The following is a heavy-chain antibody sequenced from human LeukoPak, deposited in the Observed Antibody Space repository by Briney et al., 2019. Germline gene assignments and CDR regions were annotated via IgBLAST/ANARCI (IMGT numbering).Heavy chain of an antibody. V-gene: IGHV3-30*18. D-gene: IGHD6-13*01. CDR1: GFTFSSYG. CDR2: ISYDGSNK. CDR3: AKGGGIAAAIFNY. J-gene: IGHJ4*02. Sequence: GGSLRLSCAASGFTFSSYGMHWVRRAPGKGLEWVAVISYDGSNKYYADSVKGRFTISRDNSKNTLYLQMNSLRAEDTAVYYCAKGGGIAAAIFNYWGQGTLVTVSS.